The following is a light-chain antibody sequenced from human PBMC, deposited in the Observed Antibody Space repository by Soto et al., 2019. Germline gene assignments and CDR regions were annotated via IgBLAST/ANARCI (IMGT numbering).Light chain of an antibody. V-gene: IGKV3-11*01. J-gene: IGKJ5*01. CDR1: QSISSS. CDR2: DAS. CDR3: QHRNSWPPD. Sequence: DIELTQSPSSLSLSVGDRATLTCRASQSISSSLAWSQQKPGQAPRLLIYDASSRDDGVPARFTGSGSGTDFTLSISSLQPEDFADYYCQHRNSWPPDFGHGTQVEIK.